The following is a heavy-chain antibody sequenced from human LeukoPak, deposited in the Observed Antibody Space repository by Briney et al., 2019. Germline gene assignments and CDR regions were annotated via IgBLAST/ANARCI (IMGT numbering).Heavy chain of an antibody. Sequence: GGSLRLSCAASGFTFSSYGMDWVRQAPGKGLEWVGRTRNKANSYSTEYAASVKGRFTISRDDSKNSLYLQMNSLKTEDTAVYYCTSSGFDYRFFENWGQGTLVTVSS. CDR1: GFTFSSYG. CDR2: TRNKANSYST. J-gene: IGHJ4*02. D-gene: IGHD5-12*01. CDR3: TSSGFDYRFFEN. V-gene: IGHV3-72*01.